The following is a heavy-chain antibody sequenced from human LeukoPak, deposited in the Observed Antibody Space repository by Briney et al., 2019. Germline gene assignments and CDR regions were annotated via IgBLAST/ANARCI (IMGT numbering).Heavy chain of an antibody. D-gene: IGHD6-13*01. V-gene: IGHV1-69*05. CDR2: IIPIFGTA. Sequence: ASLKVSCKASGGTFSSYAISWVRQAPGQGLEWMGGIIPIFGTANYAQKFQGRVTITTDESTSTAYMELSSLRSEDTAVYYCARVLAAAGKHDAFDIWGQGTMVTVSS. CDR3: ARVLAAAGKHDAFDI. CDR1: GGTFSSYA. J-gene: IGHJ3*02.